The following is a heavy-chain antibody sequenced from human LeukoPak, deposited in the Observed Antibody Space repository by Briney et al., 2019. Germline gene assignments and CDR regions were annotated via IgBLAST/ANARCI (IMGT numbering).Heavy chain of an antibody. CDR2: IGSDGST. D-gene: IGHD6-13*01. J-gene: IGHJ4*02. CDR3: AKGRETSSWYNFDY. V-gene: IGHV3-23*01. CDR1: GFPFSNYA. Sequence: GGSLRLSCAPSGFPFSNYAMSWVRQAPGKGLDWVSAIGSDGSTYYADSVKGRFTISRDNSKDTLYLQMNSLRGEDTAVYYCAKGRETSSWYNFDYWGQGTLVTVSS.